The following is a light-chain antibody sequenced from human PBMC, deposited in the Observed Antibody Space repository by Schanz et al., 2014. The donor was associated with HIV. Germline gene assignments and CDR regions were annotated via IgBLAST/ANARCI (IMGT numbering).Light chain of an antibody. V-gene: IGLV2-8*01. CDR1: SSDIG. J-gene: IGLJ2*01. CDR3: ASYGGSNNLL. Sequence: QSALTQPRSVSGSPGQSVAISCTGASSDIGVSWYQQYTGNAPKLMIFAVNRRTSGVPDRFSGAKSGNTAFLLVSGLQDEDEADYYCASYGGSNNLLFGGGTKVTV. CDR2: AVN.